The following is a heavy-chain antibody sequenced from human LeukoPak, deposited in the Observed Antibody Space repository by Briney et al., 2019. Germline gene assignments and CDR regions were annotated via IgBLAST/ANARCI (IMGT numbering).Heavy chain of an antibody. Sequence: SETLSLTCTVSGGSISSTNYYWGWIRQPPGKGLEWIGYIYYSGSTNYNPSLKGRVTISVDTSKNLFSLKLSSVTAADTALYYCARHRIAAADDAFEIWGQGTMVTVSS. J-gene: IGHJ3*02. CDR2: IYYSGST. CDR3: ARHRIAAADDAFEI. D-gene: IGHD6-13*01. CDR1: GGSISSTNYY. V-gene: IGHV4-39*01.